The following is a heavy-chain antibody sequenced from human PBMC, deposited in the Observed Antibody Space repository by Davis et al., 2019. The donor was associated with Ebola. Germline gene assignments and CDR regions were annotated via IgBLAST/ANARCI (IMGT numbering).Heavy chain of an antibody. J-gene: IGHJ3*02. CDR2: ISGSGGST. V-gene: IGHV3-23*01. Sequence: PGGSLRLSCAASGFTFSSYAMSWVRQAPGKGLEWVSAISGSGGSTYYADSVKGRFTISRDNSKNTLYLQMNSLRAEDTAVYYCAKLYCGGDCYPPRAFDIWGQGTMVTVSS. CDR1: GFTFSSYA. D-gene: IGHD2-21*02. CDR3: AKLYCGGDCYPPRAFDI.